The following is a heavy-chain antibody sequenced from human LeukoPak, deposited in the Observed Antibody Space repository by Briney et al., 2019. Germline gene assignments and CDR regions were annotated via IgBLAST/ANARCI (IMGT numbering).Heavy chain of an antibody. CDR3: ARDLLGWELHYFDY. CDR1: GFTFSDYG. V-gene: IGHV3-30*03. CDR2: ISYDGSDI. J-gene: IGHJ4*02. Sequence: GGSLRLSCASSGFTFSDYGFHWVRQPPGKGLEWVAVISYDGSDIHYADSVKGRFTISRDNAKNSLYLQMNSLRAEDTAVYYCARDLLGWELHYFDYWGQGTLVTVSS. D-gene: IGHD1-26*01.